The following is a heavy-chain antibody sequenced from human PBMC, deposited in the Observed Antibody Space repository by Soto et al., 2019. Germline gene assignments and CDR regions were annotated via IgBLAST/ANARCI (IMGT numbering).Heavy chain of an antibody. CDR3: ARLDLLHWFDP. D-gene: IGHD3-22*01. CDR2: IKQDGSEK. V-gene: IGHV3-7*01. CDR1: GFTFTNYW. Sequence: GGSLRLSCAASGFTFTNYWMSWVRQAPGKGLEWVANIKQDGSEKDYVDSLKGRFTISRDNAKNSVYLQVNSLRAEDTAVYYCARLDLLHWFDPWGQGTLVTVSS. J-gene: IGHJ5*02.